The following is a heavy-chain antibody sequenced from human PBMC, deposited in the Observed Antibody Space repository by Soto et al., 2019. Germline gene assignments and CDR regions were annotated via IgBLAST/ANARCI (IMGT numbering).Heavy chain of an antibody. D-gene: IGHD1-26*01. Sequence: SETLSLTCTVSGGSISSYYWSWIRQPPGKGLEWIGYIYYSGSTNYNPSLKSRVTISVDTSKNRFSLKLSSVTAADTAVYYCARHPLPYYFDYWGQGTLVTVSS. CDR2: IYYSGST. CDR1: GGSISSYY. CDR3: ARHPLPYYFDY. J-gene: IGHJ4*02. V-gene: IGHV4-59*08.